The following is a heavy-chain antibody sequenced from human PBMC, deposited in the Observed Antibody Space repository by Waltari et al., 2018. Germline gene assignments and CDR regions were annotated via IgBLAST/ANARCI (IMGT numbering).Heavy chain of an antibody. CDR2: IYYRGGT. Sequence: QLQLQESGPGLVKPSETLSLTCTVSGGSISSSSYYWGWIRQPPGKGLEWIGSIYYRGGTYYNPSLKSRVTISVYTSKNQFSLKLSSVTAADTAVYYCARGSYGDYISWVDYWGQGTLVTVSS. CDR1: GGSISSSSYY. CDR3: ARGSYGDYISWVDY. V-gene: IGHV4-39*07. J-gene: IGHJ4*02. D-gene: IGHD4-17*01.